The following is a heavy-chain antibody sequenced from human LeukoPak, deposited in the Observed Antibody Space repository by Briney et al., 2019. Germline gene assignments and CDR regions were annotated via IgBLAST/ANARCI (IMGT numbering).Heavy chain of an antibody. D-gene: IGHD5-18*01. CDR1: AFSFSNYS. Sequence: GGSLRLSCVGSAFSFSNYSMHWVRQAPGKGLEWVSYISTSSSTIYYADSVKGRFTISRDNAKNSLYLQMNNLGAGDTAVYYCARDVGYRSWFDPWGQGTLVTVSS. V-gene: IGHV3-48*01. CDR3: ARDVGYRSWFDP. CDR2: ISTSSSTI. J-gene: IGHJ5*02.